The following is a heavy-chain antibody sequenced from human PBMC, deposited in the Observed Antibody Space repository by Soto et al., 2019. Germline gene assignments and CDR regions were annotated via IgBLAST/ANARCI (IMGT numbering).Heavy chain of an antibody. Sequence: GGSLRLSCAASGFTFSSYSMSWVRQAPGKGLEWVSAISGSGGSTYYADSLKGRFTISRDNSKNMLYLQINSLRAEDTAVYYCARVPAPDGGYWGQGTLVTVSS. CDR3: ARVPAPDGGY. D-gene: IGHD3-16*01. CDR2: ISGSGGST. V-gene: IGHV3-23*01. J-gene: IGHJ4*02. CDR1: GFTFSSYS.